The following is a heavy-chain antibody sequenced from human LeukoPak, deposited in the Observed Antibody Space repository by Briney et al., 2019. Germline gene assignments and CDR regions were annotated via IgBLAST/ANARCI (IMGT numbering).Heavy chain of an antibody. J-gene: IGHJ6*02. V-gene: IGHV3-11*01. CDR3: ARDSTTVTTQTHYYYYGMDV. D-gene: IGHD4-11*01. Sequence: GGSLRLSCAASGFAFSDYYMSWIRQAPGKGLEWVSYISSSGSTIYYADSVKGRFTISRDNAKNSLYLQMNSLRAEDTAVYYCARDSTTVTTQTHYYYYGMDVWGQGTTVTVSS. CDR1: GFAFSDYY. CDR2: ISSSGSTI.